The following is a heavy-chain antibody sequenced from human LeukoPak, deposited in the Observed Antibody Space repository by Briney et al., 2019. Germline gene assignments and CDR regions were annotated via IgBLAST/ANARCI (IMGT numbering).Heavy chain of an antibody. Sequence: PSETLSLTCTVSGGSISSGSYYWSWIRQPPGKGLEWIGYIYYSGSTNYNPSLKSRVTISVDTSKNQFSLKLSSVTAADTAVYYCARGYSYGLNYYYYYMDVWGKGTTVTVSS. CDR1: GGSISSGSYY. D-gene: IGHD5-18*01. J-gene: IGHJ6*03. V-gene: IGHV4-61*01. CDR3: ARGYSYGLNYYYYYMDV. CDR2: IYYSGST.